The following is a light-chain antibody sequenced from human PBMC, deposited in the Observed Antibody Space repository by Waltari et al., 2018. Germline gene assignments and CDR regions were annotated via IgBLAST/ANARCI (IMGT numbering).Light chain of an antibody. CDR3: QTWGTGFVV. V-gene: IGLV4-69*01. Sequence: QLALTHSPSASASLGASVKLTCTLSSGHSASSIAWHQQQPEKGPRYLMKLDSDGSHTMGDGIPHRFSGSSSGAERYLTISSLQYEDEADYYCQTWGTGFVVFGVGTKLTVL. J-gene: IGLJ2*01. CDR1: SGHSASS. CDR2: LDSDGSH.